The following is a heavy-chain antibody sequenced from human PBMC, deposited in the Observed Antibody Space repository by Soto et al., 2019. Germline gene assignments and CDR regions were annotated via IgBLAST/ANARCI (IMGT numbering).Heavy chain of an antibody. CDR2: IIPILGIA. CDR1: GGTFSSYT. V-gene: IGHV1-69*04. Sequence: SVKVSCKASGGTFSSYTISWVRQAPGQGLEWMGRIIPILGIANYAQKFQGRVTITADKSTSTAYMELSSLRVEDTSVYYCAREYSLAVVAPGYWGQGILVTVSS. J-gene: IGHJ4*02. D-gene: IGHD3-22*01. CDR3: AREYSLAVVAPGY.